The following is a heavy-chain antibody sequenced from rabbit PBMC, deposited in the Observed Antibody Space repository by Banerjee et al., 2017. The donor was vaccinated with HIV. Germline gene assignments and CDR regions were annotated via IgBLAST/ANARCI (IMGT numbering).Heavy chain of an antibody. J-gene: IGHJ3*01. CDR2: IGTGSGET. Sequence: QLEESGGGLVMPGGTLTLSCKASGFDFSRYYMTWVRQAPGKGLEWIGCIGTGSGETYYASWVNGRFTISSDNAQNTVDLQMNSLTAADTATYFCARDTSSAFNFWGQGTLVTVS. CDR1: GFDFSRYY. D-gene: IGHD1-1*01. CDR3: ARDTSSAFNF. V-gene: IGHV1S7*01.